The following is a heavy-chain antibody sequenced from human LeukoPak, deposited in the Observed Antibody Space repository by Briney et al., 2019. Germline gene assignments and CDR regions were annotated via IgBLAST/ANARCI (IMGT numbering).Heavy chain of an antibody. CDR1: GYTFTSYY. V-gene: IGHV1-46*01. D-gene: IGHD4-23*01. J-gene: IGHJ6*03. Sequence: ASVKVSCTASGYTFTSYYMHWVRQAPGQGLEWMGVINPSGGGTSYAQKFQGRVTMTRDMSTSTDYMELSSLRSEDTAVYYCARVNSKFYYYMDVWGKGTTVTVSS. CDR2: INPSGGGT. CDR3: ARVNSKFYYYMDV.